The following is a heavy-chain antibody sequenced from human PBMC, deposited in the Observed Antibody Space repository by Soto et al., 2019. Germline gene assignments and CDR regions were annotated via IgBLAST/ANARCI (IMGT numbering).Heavy chain of an antibody. D-gene: IGHD2-21*02. CDR1: GFIFTSYA. CDR3: ARGGGSDWHSTYFDT. J-gene: IGHJ5*02. Sequence: QVQLVESGGGVVHPGKSLRLSCAASGFIFTSYAIHWVRQAPGKGLEWVALISYNGINTYYADSVKGRFTISRDNSNNSLYLQMYSLRSGDTATYYCARGGGSDWHSTYFDTWGQGTLVTVSS. CDR2: ISYNGINT. V-gene: IGHV3-30*17.